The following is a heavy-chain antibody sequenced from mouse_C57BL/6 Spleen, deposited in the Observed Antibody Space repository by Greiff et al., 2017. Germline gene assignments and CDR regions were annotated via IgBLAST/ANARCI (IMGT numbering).Heavy chain of an antibody. J-gene: IGHJ4*01. Sequence: VKLQQPGTELVKPGASVKLSCKASGYTFTSYWMHWVKQRPGQGLEWIGNINPSYGGTNYNEKFKSKATLTVDKSSSTAYMQLSSLTSEDSAVYYYARYDYDGDYYAMDYWGQGTSVTVSS. CDR1: GYTFTSYW. CDR3: ARYDYDGDYYAMDY. CDR2: INPSYGGT. V-gene: IGHV1-53*01. D-gene: IGHD2-4*01.